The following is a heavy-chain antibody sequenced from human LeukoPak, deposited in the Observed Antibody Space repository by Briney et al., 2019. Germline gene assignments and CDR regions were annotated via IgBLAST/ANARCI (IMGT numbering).Heavy chain of an antibody. CDR3: ARGGRVNTRGVVYYYYMDV. D-gene: IGHD3-10*01. CDR1: GGSISSYY. CDR2: IYYSGST. V-gene: IGHV4-59*01. Sequence: SETLSLTCTVSGGSISSYYWSWIRQPPGKGLEWIGYIYYSGSTNYNPSLKSRVTISVDTSKNQFSLKLSSVTAADTAVYYCARGGRVNTRGVVYYYYMDVWGKGTTVTVSS. J-gene: IGHJ6*03.